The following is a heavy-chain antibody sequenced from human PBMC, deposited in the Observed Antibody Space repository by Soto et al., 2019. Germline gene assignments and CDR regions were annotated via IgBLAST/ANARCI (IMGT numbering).Heavy chain of an antibody. CDR3: SSWYYDSSCYYLDY. CDR1: GFTFSSYA. D-gene: IGHD3-22*01. Sequence: QVQLVESGGGVVQPGRSLRLSCAASGFTFSSYAMHWVRQAPGKGLEWVAVISYDGSNKYYADSVKGRFTISRDNSKNTLYLQMNSLRAEDTAVYYCSSWYYDSSCYYLDYWGQGTLVTVSS. CDR2: ISYDGSNK. J-gene: IGHJ4*02. V-gene: IGHV3-30-3*01.